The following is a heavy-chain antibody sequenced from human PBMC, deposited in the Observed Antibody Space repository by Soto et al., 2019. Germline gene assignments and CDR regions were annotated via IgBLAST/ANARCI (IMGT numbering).Heavy chain of an antibody. CDR2: IWYDGSNK. CDR3: ARGKNVRTAVAGPPDS. CDR1: GFTFSSYG. J-gene: IGHJ5*01. Sequence: GGSLRLSCAESGFTFSSYGMHWVRQAPGKGLEWVAVIWYDGSNKYYADSVKGRFTISRDNSKNTLYLQMNSLRAEDTAVYYCARGKNVRTAVAGPPDSWGQGTLVPVSS. D-gene: IGHD6-19*01. V-gene: IGHV3-33*01.